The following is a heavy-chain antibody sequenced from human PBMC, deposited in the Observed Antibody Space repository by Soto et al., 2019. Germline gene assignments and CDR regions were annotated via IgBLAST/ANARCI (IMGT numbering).Heavy chain of an antibody. J-gene: IGHJ5*02. CDR1: GYTFTSYG. V-gene: IGHV1-18*01. CDR3: ARGGSIVVVVAARGNWFDP. D-gene: IGHD2-15*01. Sequence: QVQLVQSGAEVKKPGASVKVSCKASGYTFTSYGISWVRQAPGQGLEWMGWISAYNGNTNYAQKLQGRVTMTTDPSTRPAYMELRRLRSDDTAVYYCARGGSIVVVVAARGNWFDPWVQGTLVTVAS. CDR2: ISAYNGNT.